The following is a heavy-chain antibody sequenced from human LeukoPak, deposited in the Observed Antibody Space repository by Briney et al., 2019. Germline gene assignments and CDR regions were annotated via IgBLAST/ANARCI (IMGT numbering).Heavy chain of an antibody. CDR1: GFTFSSYG. V-gene: IGHV3-30*02. J-gene: IGHJ5*02. D-gene: IGHD2-2*01. Sequence: PGGSLRLSCTASGFTFSSYGMHWVRQAPGKGLEWVAFIRYDGSNKYYADSVKGRFTISRDNSKNTLYLQMNSLRAEDTAVYYCAKASVVVPAARIRSAPYSNWFDPWGQGTLVTVSS. CDR2: IRYDGSNK. CDR3: AKASVVVPAARIRSAPYSNWFDP.